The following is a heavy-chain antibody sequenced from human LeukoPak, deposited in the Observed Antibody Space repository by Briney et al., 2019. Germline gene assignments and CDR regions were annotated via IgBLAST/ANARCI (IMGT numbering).Heavy chain of an antibody. J-gene: IGHJ3*02. D-gene: IGHD3-16*02. CDR1: GYSFTTYW. V-gene: IGHV5-51*01. Sequence: GESLKISCKGSGYSFTTYWIGWVRQMPGKGLEWMGIIFPGDSETIYSPSFQGQVTISADKSISTAYLQWSSLKASDTAIYYCARRVTFGGTIVAAFDIWGQGTMVTVSS. CDR3: ARRVTFGGTIVAAFDI. CDR2: IFPGDSET.